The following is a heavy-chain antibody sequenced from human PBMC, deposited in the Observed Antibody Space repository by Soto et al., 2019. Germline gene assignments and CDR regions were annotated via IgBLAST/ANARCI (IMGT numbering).Heavy chain of an antibody. CDR1: GFTVSSND. D-gene: IGHD3-22*01. V-gene: IGHV3-53*01. CDR2: IYSSGST. J-gene: IGHJ4*02. Sequence: EVQLVESGGDLIQPGGSLRLSCAASGFTVSSNDMSWVRQAPGKGLEWVSLIYSSGSTHYADSVKGRFTISRDNSKNTVHIQMNTLRAEDTAVYYCARRPLNSNGAYWGQGTVVTVSS. CDR3: ARRPLNSNGAY.